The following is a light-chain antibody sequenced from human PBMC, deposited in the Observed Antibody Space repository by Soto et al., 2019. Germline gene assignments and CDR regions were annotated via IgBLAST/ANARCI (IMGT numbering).Light chain of an antibody. V-gene: IGKV1-13*02. CDR3: QQSES. CDR2: DAS. CDR1: QGISSA. Sequence: AIQLTQSPSSLSASVGDRVTITCRASQGISSALAWYQQKPGKAPKLLIYDASSLESGVPSRFSGSGSGTDFTLTISSLQPEDFATYYCQQSESFGQGTKLEIK. J-gene: IGKJ2*01.